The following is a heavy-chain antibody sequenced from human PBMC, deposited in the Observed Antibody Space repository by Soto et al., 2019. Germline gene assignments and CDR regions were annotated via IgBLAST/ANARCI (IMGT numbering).Heavy chain of an antibody. D-gene: IGHD7-27*01. V-gene: IGHV4-30-4*01. CDR1: GGSISSGDYY. CDR3: AREGFSLGYYYGMDV. Sequence: SETLSLTCTVSGGSISSGDYYWSWIRQPPGKGLEWIGYIYYSGSTYYNPSLKSRVTISVDTSKNQFSLKLSSVTAAGTAVYYCAREGFSLGYYYGMDVWGQRTTVTVSS. J-gene: IGHJ6*02. CDR2: IYYSGST.